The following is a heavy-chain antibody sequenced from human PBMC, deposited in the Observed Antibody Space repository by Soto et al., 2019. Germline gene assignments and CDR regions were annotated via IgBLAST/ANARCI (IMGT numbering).Heavy chain of an antibody. Sequence: SETLSLTCAVSGGSISSGGYSWSWIRQPPGKGLEWIGYIYHSGSTYYNPSLKSRVTISVDTSKNQFSLNLSSVTAADTAMYYCYGSGANWAQGTLVTVS. V-gene: IGHV4-30-2*02. CDR2: IYHSGST. J-gene: IGHJ4*02. CDR3: YGSGAN. CDR1: GGSISSGGYS. D-gene: IGHD1-26*01.